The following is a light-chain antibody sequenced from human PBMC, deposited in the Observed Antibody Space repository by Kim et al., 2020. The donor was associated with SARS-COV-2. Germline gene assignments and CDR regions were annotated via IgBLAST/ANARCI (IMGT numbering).Light chain of an antibody. CDR3: QQYVRLPLT. Sequence: DIQMAQSPSSLSASVGDRVSITCQASQDISHYLNWYQQQPGKPPKLLLSDASKLEAGVPSRFTGSGSGTNFTFTITTLHPEDIATYFCQQYVRLPLTFGGGTKLEIK. CDR2: DAS. J-gene: IGKJ4*01. CDR1: QDISHY. V-gene: IGKV1-33*01.